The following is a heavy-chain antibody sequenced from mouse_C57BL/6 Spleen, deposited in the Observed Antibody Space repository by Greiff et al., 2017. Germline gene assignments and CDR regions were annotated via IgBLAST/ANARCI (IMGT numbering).Heavy chain of an antibody. CDR2: IYPGDGDT. D-gene: IGHD2-3*01. Sequence: QVQLKESGPELVKPGASVKISCKASGYAFSSSWMNWVKQRPGTGLEWIGRIYPGDGDTNYNGKFKGKATLTADKSSSTAYMQLSSLTSEDSAVYFCARWLLPSYYFDYWGQGTTLTVSS. J-gene: IGHJ2*01. V-gene: IGHV1-82*01. CDR3: ARWLLPSYYFDY. CDR1: GYAFSSSW.